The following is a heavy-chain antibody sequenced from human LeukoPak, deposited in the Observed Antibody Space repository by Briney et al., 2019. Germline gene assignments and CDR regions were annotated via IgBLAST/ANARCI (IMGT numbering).Heavy chain of an antibody. J-gene: IGHJ4*02. CDR2: VSADNYNT. D-gene: IGHD5/OR15-5a*01. CDR1: GYTFKNYG. CDR3: ARDRRGYGLYDGEGFDY. Sequence: GASVKVSCKASGYTFKNYGISWVRQAPGQGPQWMGWVSADNYNTKYAQKFEGRVTMTVDRSVGTAYMELTSLRSDDTAVYYCARDRRGYGLYDGEGFDYWGQGTLVTVSS. V-gene: IGHV1-18*04.